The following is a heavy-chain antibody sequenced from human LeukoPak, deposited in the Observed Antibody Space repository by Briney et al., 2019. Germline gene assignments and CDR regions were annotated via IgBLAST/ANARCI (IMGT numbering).Heavy chain of an antibody. V-gene: IGHV3-30-3*01. CDR1: GFTFSSYA. CDR3: VRGSLASGVVVYYYYYLDV. J-gene: IGHJ6*03. D-gene: IGHD3-3*01. CDR2: ISYDGSNK. Sequence: GGSLRLSCAASGFTFSSYAMHWVRQAPGKGLEWEAVISYDGSNKYYADSVKGRFTISRDYAKNSLYLQMNSLRAEDTAVYYCVRGSLASGVVVYYYYYLDVWGKGTTVTVSS.